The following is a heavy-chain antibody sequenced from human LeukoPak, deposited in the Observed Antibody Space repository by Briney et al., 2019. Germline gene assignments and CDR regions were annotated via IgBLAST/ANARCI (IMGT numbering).Heavy chain of an antibody. D-gene: IGHD6-19*01. J-gene: IGHJ4*02. V-gene: IGHV3-30*02. CDR1: GFTFRNHG. CDR3: ARALSVDSGWFYFHF. Sequence: GGSLRLSCAASGFTFRNHGMHWVRQAPAKGLEWLAFIRFDASNTFYAASVKGRSTISRDNSKNTLSLQLNSLKAEDTGLYYCARALSVDSGWFYFHFWGQGALVTVSS. CDR2: IRFDASNT.